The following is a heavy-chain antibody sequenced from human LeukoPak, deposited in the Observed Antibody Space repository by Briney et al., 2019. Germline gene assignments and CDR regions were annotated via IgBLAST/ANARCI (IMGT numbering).Heavy chain of an antibody. CDR2: INYSGTT. Sequence: SETLSLTCTVSGGAIISDNFYWGWVRQPPGKGLEWVGSINYSGTTYYNPSLRSRLSILVDTSRTQFFLRLNSVTAADTAVYYCGRLFDSWGQGILVTVSS. CDR3: GRLFDS. J-gene: IGHJ4*02. CDR1: GGAIISDNFY. V-gene: IGHV4-39*01.